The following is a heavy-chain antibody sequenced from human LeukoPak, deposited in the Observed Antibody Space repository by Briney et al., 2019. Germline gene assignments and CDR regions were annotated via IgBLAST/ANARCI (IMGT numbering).Heavy chain of an antibody. CDR2: IYTSGST. V-gene: IGHV4-61*02. D-gene: IGHD2-21*01. CDR1: GGSISSGSYY. Sequence: PSETLSLTCTVSGGSISSGSYYWSWIRQPAGKGLEWIGRIYTSGSTNYNPSLKSRVTISVDTSKNQFSLKLSSVTAADTAVYYCAKSHMDWFDPWGQGTLVTVSS. CDR3: AKSHMDWFDP. J-gene: IGHJ5*02.